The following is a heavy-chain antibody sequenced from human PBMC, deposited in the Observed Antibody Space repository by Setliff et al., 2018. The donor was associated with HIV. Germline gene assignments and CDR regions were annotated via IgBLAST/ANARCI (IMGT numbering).Heavy chain of an antibody. CDR1: GGSINSGEYY. V-gene: IGHV4-31*03. CDR3: ARWYTTGRGWFDP. J-gene: IGHJ5*02. D-gene: IGHD6-25*01. Sequence: SETLSLTCTVSGGSINSGEYYWSWSRQHPGKGLEWIGYIYYTGDTYYNPPLKSRVTMSIDTSKNQFSLRLSSVTAAVTAVYYCARWYTTGRGWFDPWGQGTLVTVSS. CDR2: IYYTGDT.